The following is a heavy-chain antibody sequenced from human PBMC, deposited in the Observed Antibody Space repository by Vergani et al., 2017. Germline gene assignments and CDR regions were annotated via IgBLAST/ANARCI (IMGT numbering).Heavy chain of an antibody. CDR2: IYPGDSDT. D-gene: IGHD2-2*02. J-gene: IGHJ3*02. CDR1: GYSFTSYW. V-gene: IGHV5-51*01. Sequence: EVQLVQSGAEVKKPGESLKISCKGSGYSFTSYWIGWVRQMPGKGLEWMGIIYPGDSDTRYSPSFQGQVTISADKSISTAYLQWSSLKASDTAMYYCARLRYCSSTSCYTDNHDAFDIWGQGTMVTGSS. CDR3: ARLRYCSSTSCYTDNHDAFDI.